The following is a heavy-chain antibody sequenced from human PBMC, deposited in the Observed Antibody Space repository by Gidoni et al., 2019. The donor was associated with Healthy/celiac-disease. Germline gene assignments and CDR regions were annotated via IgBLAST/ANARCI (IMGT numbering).Heavy chain of an antibody. CDR3: ARDLGLRSLEWLLPDAFDI. CDR1: GYTFTGYY. Sequence: QVQLVQSGAEVKKPGASVKVSCKASGYTFTGYYMHWVRQAPGQGLEWMGWINTNSGGTNYAQKFQGRVTMTRDTSISTAYMELSRLRSDDTAVYYCARDLGLRSLEWLLPDAFDIWGQGTMVTVSS. D-gene: IGHD3-3*01. V-gene: IGHV1-2*02. J-gene: IGHJ3*02. CDR2: INTNSGGT.